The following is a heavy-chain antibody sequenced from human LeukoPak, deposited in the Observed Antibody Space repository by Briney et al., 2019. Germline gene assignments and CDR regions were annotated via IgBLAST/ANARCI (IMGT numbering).Heavy chain of an antibody. J-gene: IGHJ4*02. CDR3: AREGGSTLAFDY. D-gene: IGHD2-2*01. Sequence: GGSLRLSCAASGFTFSSYAMHWVRQAPGKGLEWVAVISYDGSNKYYADSVKGQFTISRDNSKNTLYLQMNSLRAEDTAVYYCAREGGSTLAFDYWGQGTLVTVSS. CDR1: GFTFSSYA. V-gene: IGHV3-30*04. CDR2: ISYDGSNK.